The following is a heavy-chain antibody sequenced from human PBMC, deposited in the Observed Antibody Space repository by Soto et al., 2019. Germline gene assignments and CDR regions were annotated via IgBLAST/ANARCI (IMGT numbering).Heavy chain of an antibody. CDR2: INPNSGNT. CDR1: GYIFTNYD. Sequence: QVQLVQSGAEVKKPGASVKVSCKASGYIFTNYDINWVRQATGQGLEYLGWINPNSGNTGYVQKFQGRVPMTRNTSINTAYMELSSLRSEGTAVYYWARGIKYGVSSRWFDPWGQGTLVTVSS. J-gene: IGHJ5*02. V-gene: IGHV1-8*01. D-gene: IGHD4-17*01. CDR3: ARGIKYGVSSRWFDP.